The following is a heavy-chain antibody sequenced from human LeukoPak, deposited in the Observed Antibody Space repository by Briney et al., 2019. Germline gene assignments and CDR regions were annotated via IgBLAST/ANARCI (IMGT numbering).Heavy chain of an antibody. CDR2: INPNSGGT. J-gene: IGHJ4*02. V-gene: IGHV1-2*02. D-gene: IGHD5-24*01. CDR3: ATSRDGYNTNFDF. CDR1: GYTFTGCY. Sequence: ASVKVSCKASGYTFTGCYMHWVRQAPGQGLEWMGWINPNSGGTNYAQNFQGRVTMTTDTSISTAYMDLSRLRSDDTAVYYCATSRDGYNTNFDFWGQGTLVTVSS.